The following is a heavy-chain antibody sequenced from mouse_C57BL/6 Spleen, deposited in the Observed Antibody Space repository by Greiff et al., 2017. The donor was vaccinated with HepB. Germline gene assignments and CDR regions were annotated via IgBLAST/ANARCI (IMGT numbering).Heavy chain of an antibody. V-gene: IGHV3-6*01. Sequence: DVQLQESGPGLVKPSQSLSLTCSVTGYSITSGYYWNWIRQFPGNKLEWMGYISYDGSNNYNPSLKNRISITRDTSKNQFFLKLNSVTTEDTATYYCARAKTGYYAMDYWGQGTSVTVSS. J-gene: IGHJ4*01. CDR2: ISYDGSN. CDR3: ARAKTGYYAMDY. CDR1: GYSITSGYY. D-gene: IGHD4-1*01.